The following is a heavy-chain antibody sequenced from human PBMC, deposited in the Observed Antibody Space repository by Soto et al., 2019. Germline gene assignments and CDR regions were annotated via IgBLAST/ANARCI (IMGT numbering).Heavy chain of an antibody. Sequence: VQLVESGGGVVKPGRSLRLSCEASGFTFSDYAMHWVRQAPGKGLEWGAVVSHDGRNTHYADSVKGRFTISRDSSKNTVSLEMTSLRAEDTAVYYCAKGGRQWLVTSDFNYWGQGALVTVSS. CDR2: VSHDGRNT. CDR1: GFTFSDYA. J-gene: IGHJ4*02. D-gene: IGHD6-19*01. V-gene: IGHV3-30*18. CDR3: AKGGRQWLVTSDFNY.